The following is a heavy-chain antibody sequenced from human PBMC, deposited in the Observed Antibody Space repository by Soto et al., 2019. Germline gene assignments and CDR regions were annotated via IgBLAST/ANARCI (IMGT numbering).Heavy chain of an antibody. D-gene: IGHD3-3*01. CDR3: AKGRGTYYDFWSGYYTCDY. V-gene: IGHV3-23*01. CDR1: GFTFSSYA. J-gene: IGHJ4*02. Sequence: GGSLRLSCAASGFTFSSYAMSWVRQAPGKGLEWVSAISGSGGSTYYADSVKGRLTISRDNSKNTLYLQMNSRRAEDTAVYYCAKGRGTYYDFWSGYYTCDYWGQGTLVTVSS. CDR2: ISGSGGST.